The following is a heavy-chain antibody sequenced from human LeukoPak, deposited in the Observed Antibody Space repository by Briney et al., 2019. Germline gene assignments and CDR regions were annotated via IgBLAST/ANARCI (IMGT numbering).Heavy chain of an antibody. CDR2: IYSTGST. Sequence: KTSETLSLTCDVSGGSVRSYWWGWVRQPAGKGLEWLGRIYSTGSTRFNPSLKSRLTLSIDTSTNQFSLKLTSVTAADTAVYFCARQGYTVSYHFLNYWSQGTLVTVSS. J-gene: IGHJ4*02. V-gene: IGHV4-4*07. D-gene: IGHD5/OR15-5a*01. CDR3: ARQGYTVSYHFLNY. CDR1: GGSVRSYW.